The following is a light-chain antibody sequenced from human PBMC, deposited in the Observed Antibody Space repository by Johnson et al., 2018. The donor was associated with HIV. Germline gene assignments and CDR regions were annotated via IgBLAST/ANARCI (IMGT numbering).Light chain of an antibody. J-gene: IGLJ1*01. Sequence: QSVLTQPPSVSAAPGQKVTISCSGGISNIGNNYVSWYQQLPGTAPKLLIYDNNKRPSGIPDRFSGSKSGTSATLGITGLQTGDEADYYCGTCDSRLNACYFFGSGTHFAVL. CDR2: DNN. V-gene: IGLV1-51*01. CDR1: ISNIGNNY. CDR3: GTCDSRLNACYF.